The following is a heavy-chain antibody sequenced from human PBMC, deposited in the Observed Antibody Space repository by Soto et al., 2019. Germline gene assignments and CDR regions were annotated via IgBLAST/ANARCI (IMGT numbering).Heavy chain of an antibody. CDR3: AHRILLTVFGLVTTTAIYFDF. D-gene: IGHD3-3*01. J-gene: IGHJ4*02. CDR1: GFSLTTSGVG. Sequence: QITLNESGPTVVKPAETLTLTCTFSGFSLTTSGVGVGWIRQSPGKAPEWLALIYWDDDKRYSASLKSRLTITKDTSKNQAVMTLASVDPADTATYYCAHRILLTVFGLVTTTAIYFDFWGQGSPVVVSS. CDR2: IYWDDDK. V-gene: IGHV2-5*02.